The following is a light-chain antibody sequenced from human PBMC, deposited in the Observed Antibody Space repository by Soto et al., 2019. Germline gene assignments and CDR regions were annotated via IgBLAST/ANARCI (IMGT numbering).Light chain of an antibody. CDR1: QSVSSY. CDR3: QPRSNWPPGLT. V-gene: IGKV3-11*01. CDR2: DAS. J-gene: IGKJ4*01. Sequence: EIVLTQSPATLSLSPGERATLSCRASQSVSSYLAWYQQKPGQAPRLLIYDASNRATGIPARFSGSGSGTDFPLTLSSLEPEDFAVYYCQPRSNWPPGLTFGGGNKVEIK.